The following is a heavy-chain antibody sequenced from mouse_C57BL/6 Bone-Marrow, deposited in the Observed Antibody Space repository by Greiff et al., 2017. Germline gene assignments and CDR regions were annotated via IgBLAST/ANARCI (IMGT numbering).Heavy chain of an antibody. CDR2: IDPENGDT. CDR1: GFNIKDDY. V-gene: IGHV14-4*01. Sequence: VQLKESGAELVRPGASVKLSCTASGFNIKDDYMHWVKQRPEQGLEWIGWIDPENGDTEYASKFQGKATITADTSSNTAYLQLSSLTSEDTAVYYCTTVGPRDYWGQGTTLTVSS. D-gene: IGHD4-1*01. J-gene: IGHJ2*01. CDR3: TTVGPRDY.